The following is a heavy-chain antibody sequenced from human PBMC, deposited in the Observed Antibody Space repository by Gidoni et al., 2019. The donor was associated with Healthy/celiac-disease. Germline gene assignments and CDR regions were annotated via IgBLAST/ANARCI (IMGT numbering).Heavy chain of an antibody. CDR1: GFTFSSYG. V-gene: IGHV3-23*01. J-gene: IGHJ4*02. Sequence: EVQLLESGGGLVPPGGSLRLSCSASGFTFSSYGMSWVRQAPGKVLEWVSAISGSGGSTYYADSVKGRFTISRDNSKNTLYLQMNSLRAEDTAVYYCAKDQKDFWSPMDYWGQGTLVTVSS. CDR2: ISGSGGST. CDR3: AKDQKDFWSPMDY. D-gene: IGHD3-3*01.